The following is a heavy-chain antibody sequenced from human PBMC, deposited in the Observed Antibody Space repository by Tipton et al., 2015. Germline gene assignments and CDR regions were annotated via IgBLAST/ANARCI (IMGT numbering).Heavy chain of an antibody. Sequence: GSLRLSCAASGFTFSSYAMSWVRQAPGKGVEWVSSISGSSYDTYYADSVKGRFTISRDNSKNTLFLQMNNLRAEDTAVYYCARERTQCTGGSCYHGSDLWGQGTLVTVSS. V-gene: IGHV3-23*01. CDR1: GFTFSSYA. CDR2: ISGSSYDT. CDR3: ARERTQCTGGSCYHGSDL. D-gene: IGHD3-10*01. J-gene: IGHJ5*02.